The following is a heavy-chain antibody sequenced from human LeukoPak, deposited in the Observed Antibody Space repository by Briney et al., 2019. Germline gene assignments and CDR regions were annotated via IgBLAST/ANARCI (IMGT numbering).Heavy chain of an antibody. CDR2: MNPNSGNT. CDR3: ARGFGIVGATYAEEYFQH. V-gene: IGHV1-8*02. Sequence: GASVKVSCKASGYTFTSYGISWVRQAPGQGLEWMGWMNPNSGNTGYAQKFQGRVTMTRNTSISTAYMELSSLRSEDTAVYYCARGFGIVGATYAEEYFQHWGQGTLVTVSS. D-gene: IGHD1-26*01. CDR1: GYTFTSYG. J-gene: IGHJ1*01.